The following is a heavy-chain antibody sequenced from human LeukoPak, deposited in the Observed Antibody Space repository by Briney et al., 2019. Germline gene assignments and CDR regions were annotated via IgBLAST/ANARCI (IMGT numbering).Heavy chain of an antibody. CDR3: ARDPSRYCSSTSCYVY. J-gene: IGHJ4*02. CDR2: ISAYNGNT. D-gene: IGHD2-2*01. V-gene: IGHV1-18*01. Sequence: ASVKVSCKASGYTFTSYGTSWVRQAPGQGLEWMGWISAYNGNTNYAQKLQGRVTMTTDTSTSTAYMELRSLRSDDTAVYYCARDPSRYCSSTSCYVYWGQGTLVTVSS. CDR1: GYTFTSYG.